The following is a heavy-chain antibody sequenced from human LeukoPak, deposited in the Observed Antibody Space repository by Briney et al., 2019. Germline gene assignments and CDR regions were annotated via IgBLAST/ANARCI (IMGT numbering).Heavy chain of an antibody. CDR3: ARLSIAAAGY. J-gene: IGHJ4*02. CDR2: IYHSGST. CDR1: GYSISSGYY. D-gene: IGHD6-13*01. V-gene: IGHV4-38-2*01. Sequence: PSETLSLTCAVSGYSISSGYYWGWIRQPPGKGLEWIGSIYHSGSTYYNPSLKSRVTISVDTSKNQFSLKLSSVTAADTAVCYCARLSIAAAGYWGQGTLVTVSS.